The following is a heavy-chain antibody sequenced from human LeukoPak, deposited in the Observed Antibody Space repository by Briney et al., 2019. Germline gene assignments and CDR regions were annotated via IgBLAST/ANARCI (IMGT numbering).Heavy chain of an antibody. J-gene: IGHJ6*03. CDR1: GDSISIYY. CDR2: IYDSGTT. V-gene: IGHV4-59*01. D-gene: IGHD3-10*01. CDR3: ARLHHDYGSGTYGGAYNYYVDV. Sequence: SETLSLTCTVSGDSISIYYWNWIRQPPGKGLEWIGHIYDSGTTHYNPSLKSRVTISVDTSKNQFSLKLNSVTAADTAVYYCARLHHDYGSGTYGGAYNYYVDVWGKGTTVTVSS.